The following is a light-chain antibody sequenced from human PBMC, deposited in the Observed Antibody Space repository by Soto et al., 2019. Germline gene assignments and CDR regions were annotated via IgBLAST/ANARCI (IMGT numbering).Light chain of an antibody. CDR1: QSVSSN. CDR3: QQYNNWPGK. CDR2: GAS. Sequence: EIVMTQSPATLSVSAGERATLSCRASQSVSSNLAWYQQKPGQAPRLLIYGASTRATGIPARFSGSGSGTEFTLTISSLQSEDFAVYYCQQYNNWPGKFGQGTKVDIK. J-gene: IGKJ1*01. V-gene: IGKV3-15*01.